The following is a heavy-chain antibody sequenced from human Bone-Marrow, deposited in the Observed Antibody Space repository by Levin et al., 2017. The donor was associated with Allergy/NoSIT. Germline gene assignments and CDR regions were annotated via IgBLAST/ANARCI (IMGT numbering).Heavy chain of an antibody. CDR1: GFSFSSHA. CDR3: AKEGGNRYDQ. J-gene: IGHJ5*02. CDR2: ISSAGTT. Sequence: PGGSLRLSCTASGFSFSSHAMSWVRQAPGQGLEWVSSISSAGTTHYADSVKGRFTIPRDNSKDTMDLQMNSLRVEDTAFYYCAKEGGNRYDQWGQGTLVTVSS. V-gene: IGHV3-23*01. D-gene: IGHD3-16*02.